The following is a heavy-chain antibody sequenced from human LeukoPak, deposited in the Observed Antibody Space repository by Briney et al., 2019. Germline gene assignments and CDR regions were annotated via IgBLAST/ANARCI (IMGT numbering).Heavy chain of an antibody. V-gene: IGHV4-30-2*01. D-gene: IGHD2-15*01. CDR2: IYHSGST. CDR1: GGSISSGGYS. J-gene: IGHJ4*02. CDR3: ARGGGGLVAASD. Sequence: PSETLSLTCAVSGGSISSGGYSWSWIRQPPGKGLEWIGYIYHSGSTYYNPSLKSRVTISVDRSKNQFSLNLTSVTAADTAVYYCARGGGGLVAASDWGQGTLVTVSS.